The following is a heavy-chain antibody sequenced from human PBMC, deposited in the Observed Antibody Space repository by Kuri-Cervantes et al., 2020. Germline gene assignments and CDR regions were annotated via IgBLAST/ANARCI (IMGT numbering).Heavy chain of an antibody. D-gene: IGHD6-13*01. Sequence: SVKVSCKASGGTFSSYAISWVRQAPGQGLEWMGGIIAIFGTANYAQKFQGRVTITADESTSTAYMELSSLRSEDTAVYYCASLLSRAAAGTTVVDYWGQGTLVTVSS. CDR3: ASLLSRAAAGTTVVDY. V-gene: IGHV1-69*13. CDR1: GGTFSSYA. CDR2: IIAIFGTA. J-gene: IGHJ4*02.